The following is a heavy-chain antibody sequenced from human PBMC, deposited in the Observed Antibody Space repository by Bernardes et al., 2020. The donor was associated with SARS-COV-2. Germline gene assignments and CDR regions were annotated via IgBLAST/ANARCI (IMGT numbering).Heavy chain of an antibody. CDR3: ARGGAAGTWDYGMDV. CDR2: ISSSSYI. Sequence: GGSLRVSCAASGFTFSSYSMNWVRQAPGKGLEWVSSISSSSYIYYADSVKGRFTISRDNAKNSLYLQMNSLRAEDTAVYYCARGGAAGTWDYGMDVWGQGTTVTVSS. J-gene: IGHJ6*02. CDR1: GFTFSSYS. V-gene: IGHV3-21*01. D-gene: IGHD6-13*01.